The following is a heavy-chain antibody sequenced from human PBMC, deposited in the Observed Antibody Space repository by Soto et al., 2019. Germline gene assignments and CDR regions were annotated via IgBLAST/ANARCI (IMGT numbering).Heavy chain of an antibody. V-gene: IGHV3-13*05. CDR2: ISAAGDP. J-gene: IGHJ6*02. Sequence: EVQLVESGGGLVQPGGSLRLSCEASGFTFRNYDMHWVRQGTGKGLEWVSGISAAGDPDYADAAEGRFTIYRENDQNAFFLQMNSLRVGDTAVSYCARTDRVFYGLDVWSQGTTVIVSS. CDR1: GFTFRNYD. CDR3: ARTDRVFYGLDV.